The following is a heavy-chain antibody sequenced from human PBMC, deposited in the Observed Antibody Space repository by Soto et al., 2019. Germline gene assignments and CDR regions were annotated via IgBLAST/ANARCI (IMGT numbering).Heavy chain of an antibody. Sequence: QVQLVQSGAEVKKPGSSVKVSCKVSGGTFSSSAISWVRQAPGQGLEWMGGIIPIFGTANDAQKFQGRVTITADESTSTAYMELSSLTSEDTAVYYCASPTDTTMVGLYGMDVWGQGPTVTVSS. CDR1: GGTFSSSA. V-gene: IGHV1-69*12. CDR3: ASPTDTTMVGLYGMDV. D-gene: IGHD5-18*01. J-gene: IGHJ6*02. CDR2: IIPIFGTA.